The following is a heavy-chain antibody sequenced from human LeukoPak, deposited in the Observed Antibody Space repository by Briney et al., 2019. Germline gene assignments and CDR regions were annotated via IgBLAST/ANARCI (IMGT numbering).Heavy chain of an antibody. J-gene: IGHJ6*02. D-gene: IGHD3-10*01. CDR3: ARRGYYYYYGMDV. Sequence: ASVKVSCKTSGGTFSNFAINWVRQAPGQGLEWMGGFIPVFGTPNYAQKFQDRLTITTDESTSTVYMELSSLRSEDTAVYYCARRGYYYYYGMDVWGQGTTVTVSS. CDR2: FIPVFGTP. CDR1: GGTFSNFA. V-gene: IGHV1-69*05.